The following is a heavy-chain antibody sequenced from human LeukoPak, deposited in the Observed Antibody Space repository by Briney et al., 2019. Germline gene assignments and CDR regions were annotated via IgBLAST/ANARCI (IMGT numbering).Heavy chain of an antibody. Sequence: SETLSLTCAVYGGSFSGYYWSWIRQPPGKGLEWIGEINHSGSTNYNPSLKSRVTISVDTSKNQFSLKLSSVTAADTAVYYCARGLSTNYYDSSGYRPYYFDYWGQGTLVTVSS. D-gene: IGHD3-22*01. CDR3: ARGLSTNYYDSSGYRPYYFDY. CDR2: INHSGST. CDR1: GGSFSGYY. J-gene: IGHJ4*02. V-gene: IGHV4-34*01.